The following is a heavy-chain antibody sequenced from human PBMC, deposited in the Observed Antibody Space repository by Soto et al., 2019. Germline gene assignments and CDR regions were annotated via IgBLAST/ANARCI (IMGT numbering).Heavy chain of an antibody. D-gene: IGHD6-13*01. J-gene: IGHJ6*03. CDR1: GFTFSNYV. Sequence: PGGSLRLSCAASGFTFSNYVMSWVRQAPGKGLEWVSAISGSGGSTYYADSVKGRFTISRDNSKNTLYLQMNSLRAEDTAVYYCASKPSRYYYYYMDVWGKGTTVTVSS. CDR2: ISGSGGST. CDR3: ASKPSRYYYYYMDV. V-gene: IGHV3-23*01.